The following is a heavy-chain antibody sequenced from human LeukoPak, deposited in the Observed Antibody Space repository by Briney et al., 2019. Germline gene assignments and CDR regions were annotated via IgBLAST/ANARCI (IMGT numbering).Heavy chain of an antibody. Sequence: GGSLRLSCVATGFTFSDLWMSWVRQAPGKGLEWVASVNPDESRKSFVDSVKGRFTISRDNAKSSVYLQMNTLRAEDTAVYYCATSADSSGNDWGQGTLVTVSS. CDR1: GFTFSDLW. J-gene: IGHJ4*02. CDR3: ATSADSSGND. CDR2: VNPDESRK. D-gene: IGHD3-22*01. V-gene: IGHV3-7*03.